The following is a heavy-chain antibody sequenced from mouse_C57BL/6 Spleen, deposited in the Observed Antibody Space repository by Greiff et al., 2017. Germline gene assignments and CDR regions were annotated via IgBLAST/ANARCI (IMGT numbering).Heavy chain of an antibody. CDR3: ARRDGYYQHWYFDV. CDR1: GFTFSDYG. J-gene: IGHJ1*03. CDR2: ISSGSSTI. V-gene: IGHV5-17*01. D-gene: IGHD2-3*01. Sequence: EVKLMESGGGLVKPGGSLKLSCAASGFTFSDYGMHWVRQAPEKGLEWVAYISSGSSTIYYADKVKGRFTISRDNAKNTLFMQMTRLRSEDTAMYYCARRDGYYQHWYFDVWGTGTTVTVSS.